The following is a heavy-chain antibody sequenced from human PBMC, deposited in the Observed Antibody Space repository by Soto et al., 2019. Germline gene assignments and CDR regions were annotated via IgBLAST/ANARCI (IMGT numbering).Heavy chain of an antibody. V-gene: IGHV3-48*03. D-gene: IGHD1-26*01. CDR2: IHPSGQPI. CDR3: ARRASR. CDR1: GFTFSSSE. Sequence: EVQLVESGGGLVQPGGSLRLSCAVSGFTFSSSEMYWVRQAPGKGLEWISYIHPSGQPIFYADSVKGRFTISRDNANNSLFLQMNRLRAEDTAVYYCARRASRGGQGTMVTVSS. J-gene: IGHJ3*01.